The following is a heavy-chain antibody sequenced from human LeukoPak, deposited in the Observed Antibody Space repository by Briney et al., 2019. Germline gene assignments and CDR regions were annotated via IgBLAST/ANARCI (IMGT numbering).Heavy chain of an antibody. CDR2: ISGSGGDT. V-gene: IGHV3-23*01. CDR3: AKVGLQSYYFDY. D-gene: IGHD3/OR15-3a*01. J-gene: IGHJ4*02. CDR1: GGSISSGGYS. Sequence: LSLTCAVSGGSISSGGYSWSWVRQAPGKGLEWVSGISGSGGDTYYADSVKGRFTISRDNSKNTLYLQMNSLRAEDTAVYYCAKVGLQSYYFDYWGQGTLVTVSS.